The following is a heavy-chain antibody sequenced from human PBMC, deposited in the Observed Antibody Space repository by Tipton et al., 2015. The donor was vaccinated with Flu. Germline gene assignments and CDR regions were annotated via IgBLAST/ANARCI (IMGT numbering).Heavy chain of an antibody. CDR3: AREGRNSGGLDY. CDR1: GGSISSSSYH. D-gene: IGHD1-26*01. Sequence: GSLRLSCTVSGGSISSSSYHWGWIRQPPGMGLEWIGSVHYSGSTYQNPSLESRVTISVDTSKNQFSLKLSSVTAADTAVYFCAREGRNSGGLDYWGQGTLVTVSS. J-gene: IGHJ4*02. V-gene: IGHV4-39*07. CDR2: VHYSGST.